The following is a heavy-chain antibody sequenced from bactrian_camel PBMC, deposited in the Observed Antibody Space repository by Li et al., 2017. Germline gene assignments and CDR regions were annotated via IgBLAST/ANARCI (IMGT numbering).Heavy chain of an antibody. D-gene: IGHD4*01. CDR2: TYVGGGAS. Sequence: HVQLVESGGGSVEAGGSLRLSCTASKATDSSVSGSVCMGWFRQAPGKQREGVATTYVGGGASYYADSVRGRFTASLDAATNTLTLQMNNLKPEDTAMYFCAAEGIAWGGGYCDETEYTNWGQGTQVTVS. J-gene: IGHJ4*01. V-gene: IGHV3S54*01. CDR1: KATDSSVSGSVC. CDR3: AAEGIAWGGGYCDETEYTN.